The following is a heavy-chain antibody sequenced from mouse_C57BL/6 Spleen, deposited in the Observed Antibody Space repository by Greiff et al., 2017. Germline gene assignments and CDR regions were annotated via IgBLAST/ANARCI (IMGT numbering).Heavy chain of an antibody. CDR3: ARTTPYWAYAMDY. V-gene: IGHV1-50*01. CDR2: IGPYDSYT. CDR1: GFTFTSYW. Sequence: QVQLQQPGAELVKPGASVKLSCKASGFTFTSYWMQWVKQRPGQGLEWIGEIGPYDSYTNYKQKFKGKATLTVDTSSSTAYMQLSSLTSEDAAVYYYARTTPYWAYAMDYWGQGTSVTVSS. D-gene: IGHD5-5*01. J-gene: IGHJ4*01.